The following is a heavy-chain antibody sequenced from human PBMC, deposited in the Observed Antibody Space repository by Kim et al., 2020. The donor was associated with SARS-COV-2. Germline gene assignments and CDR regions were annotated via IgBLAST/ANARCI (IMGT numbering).Heavy chain of an antibody. CDR3: VKDIGRPTVTGY. V-gene: IGHV3-74*01. CDR2: INSDGSIT. Sequence: GGSLRLSCAASGFTFSSYWMHWVRQAPGKGLVWVSRINSDGSITNYADSVKGRFTISRDNAKNTVYLQTKSLRAEDTAAYYCVKDIGRPTVTGYWGQGTL. J-gene: IGHJ4*02. CDR1: GFTFSSYW. D-gene: IGHD4-17*01.